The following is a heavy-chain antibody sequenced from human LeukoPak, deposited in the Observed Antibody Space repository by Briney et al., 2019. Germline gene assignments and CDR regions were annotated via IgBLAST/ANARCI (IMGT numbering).Heavy chain of an antibody. CDR2: IRQDGDTK. CDR1: GFPFNAYW. D-gene: IGHD6-13*01. V-gene: IGHV3-7*03. Sequence: GGSLRLSCAASGFPFNAYWMTWVRQAPGKGLEWVANIRQDGDTKYYVDSVKGRFTISRDNAMNSLYLQMNSLRAEDTAIYYCARPPPYGTPWYGRSAFWGQGPLVPVPS. CDR3: ARPPPYGTPWYGRSAF. J-gene: IGHJ4*02.